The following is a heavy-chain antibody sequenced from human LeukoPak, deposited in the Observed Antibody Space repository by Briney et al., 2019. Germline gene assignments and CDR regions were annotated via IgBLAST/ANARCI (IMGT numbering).Heavy chain of an antibody. V-gene: IGHV3-21*01. CDR3: ARDAITGTKTWIIMKDAFDI. CDR1: GFTFSSYS. D-gene: IGHD1-7*01. Sequence: PGGSLRLSCAASGFTFSSYSMTWVRQAPGKGLEWVSSISSSSSYIYYADSVKGRFTISRDNAKNSLYLQMNSLRAEDTAVYYCARDAITGTKTWIIMKDAFDIWGQGTMVTVSS. J-gene: IGHJ3*02. CDR2: ISSSSSYI.